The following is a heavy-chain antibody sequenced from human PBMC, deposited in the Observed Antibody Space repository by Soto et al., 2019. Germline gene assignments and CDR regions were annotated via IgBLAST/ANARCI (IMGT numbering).Heavy chain of an antibody. J-gene: IGHJ5*02. CDR3: ARANVKYYYDSSGYYSRTYNWFDP. Sequence: SETLSLTCAVYGGSFSGYYWSWIRQPPGKGLEWIGEINHSGSTNYNPSLKRRVTISVDTSKNHFSLKLSSVTAADTAVYYCARANVKYYYDSSGYYSRTYNWFDPWGQGTLVTVSS. CDR1: GGSFSGYY. D-gene: IGHD3-22*01. CDR2: INHSGST. V-gene: IGHV4-34*01.